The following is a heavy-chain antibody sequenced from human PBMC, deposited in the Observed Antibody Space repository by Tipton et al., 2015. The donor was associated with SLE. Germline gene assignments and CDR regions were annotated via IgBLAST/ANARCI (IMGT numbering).Heavy chain of an antibody. V-gene: IGHV4-59*07. Sequence: TLSLTCTVSGGSISSYYWSWIRQPPGKGLEWIGYIYYSGSTNYNPSLKSRVTISVDTSKNQFSLKLSSVTAADTAVYYCARGQWYYYYMDVWGKGTTVTVSS. CDR1: GGSISSYY. CDR3: ARGQWYYYYMDV. J-gene: IGHJ6*03. D-gene: IGHD6-19*01. CDR2: IYYSGST.